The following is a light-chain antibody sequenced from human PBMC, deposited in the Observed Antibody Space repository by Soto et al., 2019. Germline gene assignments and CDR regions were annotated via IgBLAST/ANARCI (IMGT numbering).Light chain of an antibody. CDR3: SSYTSSTTDV. CDR1: SSDVGGYNY. Sequence: QSVLTQPPSASGSPGQSVTISCTGTSSDVGGYNYVSWYQQYPGRAPKLMIYEVTKRPSGVPDRFSGSKSGNTASLTVSGLQAEDEADYYCSSYTSSTTDVFGAGTKVTVL. V-gene: IGLV2-8*01. CDR2: EVT. J-gene: IGLJ1*01.